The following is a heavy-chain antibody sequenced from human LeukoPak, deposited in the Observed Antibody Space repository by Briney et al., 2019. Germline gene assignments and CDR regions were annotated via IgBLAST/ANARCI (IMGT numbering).Heavy chain of an antibody. J-gene: IGHJ3*02. CDR2: ISGSGSST. V-gene: IGHV3-23*01. CDR1: GFTFSGYA. Sequence: PGGSLRLSCAASGFTFSGYAMTWVRQAPGKGLEWVSTISGSGSSTYYADSMKGRFTISRDNSNNTLYLQMNSLRAEDTAVYYCTKAGPDTYAFDIWGQGTMVTVSS. CDR3: TKAGPDTYAFDI. D-gene: IGHD2/OR15-2a*01.